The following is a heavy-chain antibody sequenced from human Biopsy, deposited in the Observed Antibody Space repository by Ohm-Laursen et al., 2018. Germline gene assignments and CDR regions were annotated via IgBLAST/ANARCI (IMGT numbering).Heavy chain of an antibody. V-gene: IGHV1-69*06. CDR2: IIPTFDTP. Sequence: GASVKVSCKTSGGTFTSYVITWVRQAPGHGLEWMGRIIPTFDTPTYAPDFQGRVTFTADKSTGTATLDLRSLTSEDTAVYYCAGGAAKGYPYDHWGQGTLVTVSS. CDR3: AGGAAKGYPYDH. CDR1: GGTFTSYV. J-gene: IGHJ5*02. D-gene: IGHD6-13*01.